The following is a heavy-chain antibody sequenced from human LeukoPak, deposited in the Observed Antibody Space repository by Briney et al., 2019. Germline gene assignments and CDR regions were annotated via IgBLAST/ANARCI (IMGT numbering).Heavy chain of an antibody. Sequence: GASVKVSCKASGYTFTGYYMHWVRQAPGQGLEWMGWINPNSGGTNYAQKFQGWVTMTRDTSISTAYMELSRLRSDDTAVYYCARDIGCSSTSCYHNWFDPWGQGTLVTVSS. J-gene: IGHJ5*02. CDR2: INPNSGGT. CDR1: GYTFTGYY. V-gene: IGHV1-2*04. D-gene: IGHD2-2*01. CDR3: ARDIGCSSTSCYHNWFDP.